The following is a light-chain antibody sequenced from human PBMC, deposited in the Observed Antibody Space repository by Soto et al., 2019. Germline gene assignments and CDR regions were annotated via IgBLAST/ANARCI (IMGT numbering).Light chain of an antibody. Sequence: EIVMTQSPATLSVSPGERATLSCRASQSVNIYLAWYQQKPGQAPRLLIFGASSRATGIPARFSGSGSGTEFNLTISRLEPEDFAVYYCHQYGSSQTFGQGTKVDIK. CDR1: QSVNIY. J-gene: IGKJ1*01. V-gene: IGKV3D-15*01. CDR3: HQYGSSQT. CDR2: GAS.